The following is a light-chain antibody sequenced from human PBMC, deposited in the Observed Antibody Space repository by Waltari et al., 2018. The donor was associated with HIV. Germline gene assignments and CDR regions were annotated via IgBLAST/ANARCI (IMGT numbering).Light chain of an antibody. CDR1: QSVEKY. V-gene: IGKV3-11*01. CDR2: DVS. CDR3: QQRSNWPPIT. Sequence: EVVLTQSPGTLSLSPGERATISCRASQSVEKYIAWYQQTPGQAPRLLMYDVSNRATGIPVRFSGSGSGTDFILTISSLEPEDFAVYYCQQRSNWPPITFGQGTRLEIK. J-gene: IGKJ5*01.